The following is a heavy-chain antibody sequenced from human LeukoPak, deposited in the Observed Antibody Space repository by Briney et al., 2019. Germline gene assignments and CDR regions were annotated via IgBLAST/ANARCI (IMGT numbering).Heavy chain of an antibody. CDR2: ISWEGQTT. CDR3: TRDTDYGSATNYFDS. V-gene: IGHV3-43*01. D-gene: IGHD3-10*01. J-gene: IGHJ4*02. Sequence: GGSLRLSCAASGFTFDDYAMHWVRQAPGKGLEWVALISWEGQTTYYADSVRGRFTISRDNSKNSLYLQMNSLRTEDTAFYYCTRDTDYGSATNYFDSWGQGTPVSVSS. CDR1: GFTFDDYA.